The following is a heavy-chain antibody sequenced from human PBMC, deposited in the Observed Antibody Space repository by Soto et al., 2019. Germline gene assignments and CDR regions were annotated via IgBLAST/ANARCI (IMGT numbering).Heavy chain of an antibody. CDR1: GFTFSSYA. D-gene: IGHD1-26*01. Sequence: QVQLVESGGGVVQPGRSLRLSCAASGFTFSSYAMHWVRQAPGKGLEWVAVILYDGSNKYYADSVKGRFTISRDNSKNTLYLQLNSLRTEDTAVYYCARGWDYWYFDLWGRGTLVNVSS. CDR2: ILYDGSNK. J-gene: IGHJ2*01. V-gene: IGHV3-30-3*01. CDR3: ARGWDYWYFDL.